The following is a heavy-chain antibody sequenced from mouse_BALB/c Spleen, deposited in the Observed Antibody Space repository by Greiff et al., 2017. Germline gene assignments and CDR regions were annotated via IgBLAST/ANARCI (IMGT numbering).Heavy chain of an antibody. J-gene: IGHJ2*01. Sequence: EVQGVESGGGLVKPGGSLKLSCAASGFTFSSYTMSWVRQTPEKRLEWVATISSGGSYTYYPDSVKGRFTISRDNAKNTLYLQMSSLKSEDTAMYYCTREGYSPFDYWGQGTTLTVSS. V-gene: IGHV5-6-4*01. D-gene: IGHD2-12*01. CDR3: TREGYSPFDY. CDR1: GFTFSSYT. CDR2: ISSGGSYT.